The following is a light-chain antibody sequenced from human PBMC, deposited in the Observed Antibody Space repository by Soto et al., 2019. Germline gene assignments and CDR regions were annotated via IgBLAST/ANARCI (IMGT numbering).Light chain of an antibody. J-gene: IGKJ4*01. CDR2: GAS. CDR3: QQYNNWPLT. Sequence: EIVMMQSPATLSVSPGERVTLSCRASQSLYSNLAWYQQKPGQAPRLLIYGASTRATGIPARFSASGSGTEFTLNISSLQSEDFAVYYCQQYNNWPLTFGGGTKLEIK. CDR1: QSLYSN. V-gene: IGKV3D-15*01.